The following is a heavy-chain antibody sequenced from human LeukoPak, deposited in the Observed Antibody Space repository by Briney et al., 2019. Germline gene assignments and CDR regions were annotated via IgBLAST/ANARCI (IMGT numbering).Heavy chain of an antibody. CDR2: IYMSGST. J-gene: IGHJ6*03. CDR3: ARDLPPWYYYMDV. CDR1: GGSISSGSYS. Sequence: SETLSLTCTVSGGSISSGSYSWSWIRQPAGKGLEWIGRIYMSGSTNYNPSLKSRVTISVDTSKNQFSLKLSSVTAPDTAVYYCARDLPPWYYYMDVWGKGTTVTVSS. V-gene: IGHV4-61*02.